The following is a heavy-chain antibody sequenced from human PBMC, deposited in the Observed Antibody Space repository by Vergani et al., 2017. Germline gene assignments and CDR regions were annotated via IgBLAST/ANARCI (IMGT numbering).Heavy chain of an antibody. CDR3: AKRSGDY. J-gene: IGHJ4*02. V-gene: IGHV3-23*04. D-gene: IGHD1-26*01. Sequence: EVQLVESGGGMVQPGGSLRLSCADSGFTFTNYAMSWVRQAPGKGLEWVSAISGSGNSTYYADSVKGRFTISRDNSKNTLYLQMNSLRAEDTAIYYCAKRSGDYWGQGTLVTVSS. CDR2: ISGSGNST. CDR1: GFTFTNYA.